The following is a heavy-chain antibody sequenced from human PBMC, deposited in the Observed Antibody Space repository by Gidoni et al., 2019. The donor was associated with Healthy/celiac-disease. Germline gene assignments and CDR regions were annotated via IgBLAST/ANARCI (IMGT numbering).Heavy chain of an antibody. D-gene: IGHD2-2*01. CDR1: GYSFSSGYY. V-gene: IGHV4-38-2*02. CDR3: AREPSCSSTSCYLGDWFDP. CDR2: IYHRVST. J-gene: IGHJ5*02. Sequence: QVQLQESGPGLVKPSETLSLTCTVSGYSFSSGYYWGWIRQPPGEGLEWIGSIYHRVSTYYNPSLKSRVTISVDTSKNQFSLKLSSVTAADTAVYYCAREPSCSSTSCYLGDWFDPWGQGTLVTVSS.